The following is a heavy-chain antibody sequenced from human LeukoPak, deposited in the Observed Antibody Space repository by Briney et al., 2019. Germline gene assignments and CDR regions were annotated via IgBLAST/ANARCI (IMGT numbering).Heavy chain of an antibody. Sequence: PSETLSLTCTVSGGSISSSDYYWSWIRQPPGKGLEWLGNIYYTGSTSYNPSLKSRVTISVDTFRNQFSLHLSSVTATDTAVYYCARENYCTNGVCWAFDPWGQGTLVTVSS. V-gene: IGHV4-39*07. CDR2: IYYTGST. CDR1: GGSISSSDYY. J-gene: IGHJ5*02. D-gene: IGHD2-8*01. CDR3: ARENYCTNGVCWAFDP.